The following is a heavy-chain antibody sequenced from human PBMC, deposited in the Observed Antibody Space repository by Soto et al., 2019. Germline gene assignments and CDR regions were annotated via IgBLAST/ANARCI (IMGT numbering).Heavy chain of an antibody. CDR2: ISHDGSNK. D-gene: IGHD2-2*02. CDR1: GFTFSIYA. J-gene: IGHJ4*02. Sequence: GGSLRLSCAASGFTFSIYAIHWVRQAPGKGLEWVAAISHDGSNKYYADAVKGRLIISRDNSNNTVYLQMNSLRAEDTALYYCVRERDCSSASCYNAFDSWGQGTVVTVS. V-gene: IGHV3-30-3*01. CDR3: VRERDCSSASCYNAFDS.